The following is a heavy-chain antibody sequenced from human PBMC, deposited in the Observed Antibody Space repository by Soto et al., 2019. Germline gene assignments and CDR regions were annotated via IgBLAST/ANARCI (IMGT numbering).Heavy chain of an antibody. CDR3: ARGSASITMVRGVIVHWFDP. D-gene: IGHD3-10*01. CDR2: IIPIFGTA. V-gene: IGHV1-69*01. J-gene: IGHJ5*02. CDR1: GGTFSSYA. Sequence: QVQLVQSGAEVKKPGSSVKVSCKASGGTFSSYAISWVRQAPGQGLEWMGGIIPIFGTANYAQKFQGRVTITADESTSTAYMELSSLRSKDAAVYYCARGSASITMVRGVIVHWFDPWGQGTLVTVSS.